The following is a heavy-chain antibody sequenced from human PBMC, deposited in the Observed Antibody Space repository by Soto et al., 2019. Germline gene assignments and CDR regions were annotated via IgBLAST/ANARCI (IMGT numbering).Heavy chain of an antibody. CDR3: ARALSGSEGSGMDV. V-gene: IGHV1-2*02. Sequence: ASVKVSCKASGYTFTGYYMHWVRQAPGQGLEWMGWINPNSGGTNYAQKLQGRVTMTTDTSTSTAYMELRSLRSDDTAVYYCARALSGSEGSGMDVWGQGTTVTVSS. CDR2: INPNSGGT. J-gene: IGHJ6*02. CDR1: GYTFTGYY. D-gene: IGHD3-10*01.